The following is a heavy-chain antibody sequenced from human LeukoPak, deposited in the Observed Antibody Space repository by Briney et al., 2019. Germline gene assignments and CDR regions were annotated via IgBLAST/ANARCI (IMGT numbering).Heavy chain of an antibody. V-gene: IGHV3-7*03. CDR1: GFTFSSYW. D-gene: IGHD3-10*01. J-gene: IGHJ5*01. CDR3: ARARIVMVRGIRYNWFDP. Sequence: PGGSLRLSCAASGFTFSSYWMSWVRQAPGKGLEWVANIKQDGSEKYYVDSVKGRFTISRDNAKNSLYLQMNSLRAEDTAVYYCARARIVMVRGIRYNWFDPWGQGTLVTVSS. CDR2: IKQDGSEK.